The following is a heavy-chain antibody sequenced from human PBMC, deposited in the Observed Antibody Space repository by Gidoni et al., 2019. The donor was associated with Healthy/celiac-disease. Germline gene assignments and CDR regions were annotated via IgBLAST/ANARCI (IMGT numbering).Heavy chain of an antibody. J-gene: IGHJ5*02. CDR2: ISGSGGST. Sequence: MSWVRQAPGKGLEWVSAISGSGGSTYYAVSVKGRFTISRDNSKNTLYLQMNSLRAEDTAVYYCAKGALRWINWFDPWGQGTLVTVSS. D-gene: IGHD4-17*01. CDR3: AKGALRWINWFDP. V-gene: IGHV3-23*01.